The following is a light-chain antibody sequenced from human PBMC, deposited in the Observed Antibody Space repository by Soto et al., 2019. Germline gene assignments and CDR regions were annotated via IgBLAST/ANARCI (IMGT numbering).Light chain of an antibody. Sequence: DIQMTQSPSTLSASVGDRVTITCRASQSISSWLAWYQQKPGKAPKLLIYKASSLESGVPSRFSGSGSGTEFTLPISSLQPDDFATYYCQQYNSYSPFFGQGTKLEIK. V-gene: IGKV1-5*03. CDR3: QQYNSYSPF. CDR1: QSISSW. CDR2: KAS. J-gene: IGKJ2*01.